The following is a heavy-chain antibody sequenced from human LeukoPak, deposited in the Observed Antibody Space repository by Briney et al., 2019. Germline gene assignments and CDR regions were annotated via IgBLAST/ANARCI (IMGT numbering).Heavy chain of an antibody. D-gene: IGHD3-10*01. CDR1: GGSFSGYY. V-gene: IGHV4-34*01. CDR3: VRPRSLRITMVRGVAFDI. CDR2: INHSGST. J-gene: IGHJ3*02. Sequence: SETLSLTCAVYGGSFSGYYWSWIRQPPGKGLEWIGEINHSGSTNYNPSLKSRVTISVDTSKNQFSLKLSSVTAADTAVYYCVRPRSLRITMVRGVAFDIWGQGTMVTVSS.